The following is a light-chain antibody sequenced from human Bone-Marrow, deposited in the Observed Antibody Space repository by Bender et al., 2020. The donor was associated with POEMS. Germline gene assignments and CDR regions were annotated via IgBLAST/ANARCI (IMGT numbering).Light chain of an antibody. Sequence: QSALTQPPSASGSPGQSVTISCTGTYNDVGSSESVSWFQQHPGGAPKLIISEVNARPSGVSDRFSGSKSGNAASVNVCGLQLEDEAVYFYRSQTGLHNLLFGGGTKLTVL. CDR1: YNDVGSSES. V-gene: IGLV2-8*01. CDR3: RSQTGLHNLL. CDR2: EVN. J-gene: IGLJ2*01.